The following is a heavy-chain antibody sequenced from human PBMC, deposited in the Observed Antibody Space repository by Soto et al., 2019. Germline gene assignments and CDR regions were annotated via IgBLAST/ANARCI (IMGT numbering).Heavy chain of an antibody. CDR2: IYYSGST. CDR3: ARGSWSGYHLDY. D-gene: IGHD3-3*01. CDR1: GGSISSSSYY. V-gene: IGHV4-39*01. J-gene: IGHJ4*02. Sequence: SETLSLTCTVSGGSISSSSYYWGWVRQPPGKGLEWIGSIYYSGSTYYNPSLKSRVTISVDASKNQFSLKLSSVTAADTAVYSCARGSWSGYHLDYWGQGTPVTVSS.